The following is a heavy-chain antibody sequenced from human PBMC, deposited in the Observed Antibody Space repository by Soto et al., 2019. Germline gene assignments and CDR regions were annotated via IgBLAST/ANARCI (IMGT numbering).Heavy chain of an antibody. V-gene: IGHV3-11*05. Sequence: QVQLVESGGGLVKPGGSLRLSCAVSGFTFSDYYMSWIRQAPGKGLEWISYISSGSSYTNYADSVKGRFTISRDNADNSLYLQMSRLGADDTAVYYCARNMGRRTQGYYNGMDVWGQGTTVTVSS. CDR2: ISSGSSYT. CDR3: ARNMGRRTQGYYNGMDV. CDR1: GFTFSDYY. D-gene: IGHD1-26*01. J-gene: IGHJ6*02.